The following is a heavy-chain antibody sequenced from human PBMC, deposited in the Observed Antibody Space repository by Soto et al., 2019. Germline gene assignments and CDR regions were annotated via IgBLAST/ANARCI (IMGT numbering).Heavy chain of an antibody. J-gene: IGHJ4*01. Sequence: SQTLSLTCAISGDSGSSNSAAWNWIRQSPSRGLEWLGRTYYRSKWYNDYAVSVKSRITINPDTSKNQFSLQLNSVTPEDTAVNYCAGTYDGLFVIPPVIFYFWGRRALVPVSA. CDR1: GDSGSSNSAA. V-gene: IGHV6-1*01. CDR2: TYYRSKWYN. D-gene: IGHD3-9*01. CDR3: AGTYDGLFVIPPVIFYF.